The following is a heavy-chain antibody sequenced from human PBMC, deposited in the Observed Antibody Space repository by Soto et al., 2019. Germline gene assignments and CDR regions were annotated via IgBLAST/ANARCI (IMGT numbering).Heavy chain of an antibody. CDR2: ISPMFGAA. D-gene: IGHD3-10*01. V-gene: IGHV1-69*19. CDR3: AREVQVHTPAFVY. Sequence: QVQLVQSGAEMKKPGSSVKVSCQSSGGTFNTYAMNWVRQAPGQGPEWMGDISPMFGAANYAPKFQGRVTIPADESTGTSYMQFSSLTSEDTALYLCAREVQVHTPAFVYWGQGTLVTVSS. J-gene: IGHJ4*02. CDR1: GGTFNTYA.